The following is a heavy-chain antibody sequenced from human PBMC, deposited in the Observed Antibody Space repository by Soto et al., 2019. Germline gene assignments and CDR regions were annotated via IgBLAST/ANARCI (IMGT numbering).Heavy chain of an antibody. CDR3: AKDASPMVRGVQ. CDR2: FSGSGGST. Sequence: EVRLLESGGGLVQPGGSLRLSCAASGFTFSSYAMSWVRQAPGKGLEWVSGFSGSGGSTYYADSVKGRFTLSRDNSKNTLYLQMNSPRAEDTAVYYCAKDASPMVRGVQWGQGTLVTVSS. D-gene: IGHD3-10*01. V-gene: IGHV3-23*01. CDR1: GFTFSSYA. J-gene: IGHJ4*02.